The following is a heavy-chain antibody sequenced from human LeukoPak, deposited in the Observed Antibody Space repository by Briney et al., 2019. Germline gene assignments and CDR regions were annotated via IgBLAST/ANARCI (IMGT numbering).Heavy chain of an antibody. V-gene: IGHV4-34*01. CDR1: GGSFSGYY. CDR2: INHSGST. CDR3: ARGLEPLSSFDY. J-gene: IGHJ4*02. D-gene: IGHD3-3*01. Sequence: PSETLSLTCAVYGGSFSGYYWSWIRQPPGKGLEWIGEINHSGSTNYNPSLKSRVTISVDTSKNQFSLKLSSVTAADTAVYYCARGLEPLSSFDYWGQGTLVTVSS.